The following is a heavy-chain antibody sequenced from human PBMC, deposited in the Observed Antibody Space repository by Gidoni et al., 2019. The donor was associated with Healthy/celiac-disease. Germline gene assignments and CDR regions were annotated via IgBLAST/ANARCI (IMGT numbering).Heavy chain of an antibody. CDR3: ARRFHGGNFVWFDP. Sequence: QVQLQQWGAGLLKPSETLSLTCAVYGGSFSGYYWSWIRQPPGKGLEWIGEINHSGSTNYNPSLKSRVTISVDTSKNQFSLKLSSVTAADTAVYYCARRFHGGNFVWFDPWGQGTLVTVSS. CDR2: INHSGST. J-gene: IGHJ5*02. V-gene: IGHV4-34*01. CDR1: GGSFSGYY. D-gene: IGHD2-21*02.